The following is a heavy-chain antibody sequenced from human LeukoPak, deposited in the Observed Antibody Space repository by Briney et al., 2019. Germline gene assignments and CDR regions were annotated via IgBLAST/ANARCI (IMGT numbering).Heavy chain of an antibody. V-gene: IGHV1-8*03. CDR1: GYTVTSYD. J-gene: IGHJ6*03. Sequence: ASVKVSCKASGYTVTSYDINWVRQATGQGLEWMGWMNPNSGNTGYAQKFQGRVTITRNTSISTAYMELSSLRSEDTAVYYCARGIWGTADYYYYMDVWGKGTTVTVSS. D-gene: IGHD3-16*01. CDR2: MNPNSGNT. CDR3: ARGIWGTADYYYYMDV.